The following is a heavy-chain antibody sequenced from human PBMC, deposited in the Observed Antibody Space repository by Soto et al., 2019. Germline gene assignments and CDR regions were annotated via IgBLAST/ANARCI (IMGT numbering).Heavy chain of an antibody. CDR1: GYTFTSYG. Sequence: EASVKVSCKASGYTFTSYGISWVRQAPGQGLEWMGWISAYNGNTNYAQKLQGRVTMTTDTSTSTAYMELRSLRSDDTAVYYCARAITGTALCGMDVWGQGTTVTVSS. CDR3: ARAITGTALCGMDV. CDR2: ISAYNGNT. V-gene: IGHV1-18*01. J-gene: IGHJ6*02. D-gene: IGHD1-20*01.